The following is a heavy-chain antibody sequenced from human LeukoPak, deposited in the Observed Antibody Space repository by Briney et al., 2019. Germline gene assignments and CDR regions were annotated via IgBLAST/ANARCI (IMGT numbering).Heavy chain of an antibody. D-gene: IGHD3-3*01. CDR3: ARERKITSFGVACDY. CDR2: MNPNGGGT. V-gene: IGHV1-2*06. Sequence: ASVKVSCKASGYTFSGYYMHWVRQAPGQGLEWMGRMNPNGGGTNYAQRLQGRVTMTSDTSISTAYMELSSLRSDDTAVYYCARERKITSFGVACDYWGQGTLVTVSS. J-gene: IGHJ4*02. CDR1: GYTFSGYY.